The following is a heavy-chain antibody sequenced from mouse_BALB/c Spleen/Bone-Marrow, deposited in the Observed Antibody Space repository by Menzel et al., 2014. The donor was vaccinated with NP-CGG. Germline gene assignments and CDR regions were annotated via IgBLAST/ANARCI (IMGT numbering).Heavy chain of an antibody. CDR1: GFSLSRYS. Sequence: VQLQQPGPGLVAPSQSLFITCTVSGFSLSRYSVHWVRQPPGKGLEWLGMIWGGGSTDYNSALKSILSISKDNSKSQVFLKMNSLQTDDTAMYYCARNPPYGNYEDYYAMDYWGQGTSVTVSS. CDR2: IWGGGST. D-gene: IGHD2-1*01. CDR3: ARNPPYGNYEDYYAMDY. V-gene: IGHV2-6-4*01. J-gene: IGHJ4*01.